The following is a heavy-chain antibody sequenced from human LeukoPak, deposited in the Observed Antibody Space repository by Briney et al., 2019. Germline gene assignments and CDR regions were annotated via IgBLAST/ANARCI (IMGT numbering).Heavy chain of an antibody. V-gene: IGHV3-43D*03. D-gene: IGHD5-18*01. CDR3: AKDTDGGYSYGHYIDY. CDR1: GFTFDDYA. CDR2: ISWDGVTT. J-gene: IGHJ4*02. Sequence: PGGSLRLSCAASGFTFDDYAMHWVCQAPGKGLEWVSLISWDGVTTSYGDSVKGRFTISRDNRKNSLYLQMNGLRAEDTAFYYCAKDTDGGYSYGHYIDYWGQGTLVTVSS.